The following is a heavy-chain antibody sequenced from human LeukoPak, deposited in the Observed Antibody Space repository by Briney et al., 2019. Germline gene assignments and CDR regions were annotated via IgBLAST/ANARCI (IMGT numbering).Heavy chain of an antibody. Sequence: SETLSLTCTVSGGSISNYYWSWIRQPPGKGLECIGYIYYSGNTNYNPSLKSRVTISVHTSKNQFSLKLSSVTAADTAVYYCTRDVGTYAFDIWGQGTVVTVSS. J-gene: IGHJ3*02. D-gene: IGHD1-1*01. CDR1: GGSISNYY. CDR3: TRDVGTYAFDI. CDR2: IYYSGNT. V-gene: IGHV4-59*01.